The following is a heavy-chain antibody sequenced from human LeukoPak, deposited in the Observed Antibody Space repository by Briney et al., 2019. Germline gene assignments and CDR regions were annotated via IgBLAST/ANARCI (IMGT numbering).Heavy chain of an antibody. J-gene: IGHJ5*02. CDR2: INPSGGST. CDR1: GYTFTSYY. V-gene: IGHV1-46*01. CDR3: ARAPMIVDWFDP. D-gene: IGHD3-22*01. Sequence: ASVKVSCKASGYTFTSYYMHWVRQAPGQGLEWMGIINPSGGSTSYAQKFQGRVTMSRDTSTSTVYMELSSLRSEDTAVYYCARAPMIVDWFDPWGQGTLVTVSS.